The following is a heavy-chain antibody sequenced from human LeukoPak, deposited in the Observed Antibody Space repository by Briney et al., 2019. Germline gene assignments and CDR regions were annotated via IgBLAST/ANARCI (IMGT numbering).Heavy chain of an antibody. CDR2: ISYDGSNK. J-gene: IGHJ4*02. Sequence: PGGSLRLSCAASGFTFSSYGMHWVRQAPGKGLEWVAVISYDGSNKYYADSVKGRFTISRDNSKYTLYLQMNSLRAEDTAVYYCAKEDHYGDYVLVLDYWGQGTLVTVSS. D-gene: IGHD4-17*01. CDR3: AKEDHYGDYVLVLDY. V-gene: IGHV3-30*18. CDR1: GFTFSSYG.